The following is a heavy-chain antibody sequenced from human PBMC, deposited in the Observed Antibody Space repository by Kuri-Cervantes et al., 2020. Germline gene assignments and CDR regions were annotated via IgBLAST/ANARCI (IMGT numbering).Heavy chain of an antibody. V-gene: IGHV3-30*03. D-gene: IGHD4-23*01. J-gene: IGHJ4*02. CDR3: ARDYGGNSLLTFLDY. CDR2: ISYDGSNK. Sequence: GESLKISCAASGFTFSSYGMHWVRQAPGKGLEWVAVISYDGSNKYYADSVKGRFTISRDNSKDTLYLQMNSLRAEDTAVYYCARDYGGNSLLTFLDYWGQGTLVTVSS. CDR1: GFTFSSYG.